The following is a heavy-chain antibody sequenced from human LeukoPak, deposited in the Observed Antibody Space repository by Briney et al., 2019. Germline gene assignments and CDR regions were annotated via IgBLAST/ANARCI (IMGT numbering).Heavy chain of an antibody. Sequence: GSSVKVSCKASVYTFTGYHMHWVRQASGQGLEWMGWSKPNCGGTNYAQKMQGRDTMTKDTSISTAYMELSRLRSDDTAVYYCGCVVACDACDIWGQGTMVTVTS. D-gene: IGHD2-2*01. CDR1: VYTFTGYH. V-gene: IGHV1-2*02. CDR3: GCVVACDACDI. CDR2: SKPNCGGT. J-gene: IGHJ3*02.